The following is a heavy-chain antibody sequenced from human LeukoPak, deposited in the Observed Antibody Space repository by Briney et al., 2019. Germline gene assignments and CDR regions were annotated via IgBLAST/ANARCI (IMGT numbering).Heavy chain of an antibody. V-gene: IGHV4-30-4*08. Sequence: SQTLSLTRTVSGGSISGGDYYWSRIRQPPGKGLEWIGYIYYSGNTYYNPSLKSRLSISVDTSKNQFSLKLSSVTAADTAVYYCARHQGYSYGLYYFDYWGQGTLVTVSS. CDR1: GGSISGGDYY. J-gene: IGHJ4*02. CDR3: ARHQGYSYGLYYFDY. D-gene: IGHD5-18*01. CDR2: IYYSGNT.